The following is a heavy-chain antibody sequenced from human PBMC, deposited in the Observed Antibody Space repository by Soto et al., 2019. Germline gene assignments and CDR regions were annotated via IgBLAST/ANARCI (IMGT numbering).Heavy chain of an antibody. Sequence: QVQLVQSGAEVKKPGASVKVSCKASGYTFTSYGISWVRQAPGQGLEWMGWISAYNGNTNYAQKLQGRVIMTRDTSTSTAYMELRSLRSDDTAVYYCARDHGSGKNLGRWEDYWGQGTLATVSS. V-gene: IGHV1-18*01. D-gene: IGHD3-10*01. CDR3: ARDHGSGKNLGRWEDY. J-gene: IGHJ4*02. CDR1: GYTFTSYG. CDR2: ISAYNGNT.